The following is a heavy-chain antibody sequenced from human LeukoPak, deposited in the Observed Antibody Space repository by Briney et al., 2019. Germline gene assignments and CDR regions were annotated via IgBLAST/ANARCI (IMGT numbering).Heavy chain of an antibody. D-gene: IGHD3-22*01. Sequence: SGGSLRLSCAASGFTVDNNYMNWVRQAPGKGLEWVSLIYSGGTTSYADSVKGRFTISRDNSKNTLYLQMNSLRVEDTAVYYCARDPPAVITNTYAWGQGTLVTVSS. CDR3: ARDPPAVITNTYA. CDR2: IYSGGTT. J-gene: IGHJ5*02. V-gene: IGHV3-66*01. CDR1: GFTVDNNY.